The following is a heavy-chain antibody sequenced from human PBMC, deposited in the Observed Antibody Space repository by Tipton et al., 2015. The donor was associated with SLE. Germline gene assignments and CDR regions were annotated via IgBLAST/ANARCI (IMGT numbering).Heavy chain of an antibody. CDR3: AREGYYYDRSGYQKPFDY. Sequence: GSLRLSYAASGFTFSAYNMHWVRQAPGKGLEWVASISTSNTYMENTDSVEGRFSISRDNTKNSLYLQMNSLRAEDTAVYYCAREGYYYDRSGYQKPFDYWGQGILVTVSS. D-gene: IGHD3-22*01. CDR2: ISTSNTYM. J-gene: IGHJ4*02. CDR1: GFTFSAYN. V-gene: IGHV3-21*01.